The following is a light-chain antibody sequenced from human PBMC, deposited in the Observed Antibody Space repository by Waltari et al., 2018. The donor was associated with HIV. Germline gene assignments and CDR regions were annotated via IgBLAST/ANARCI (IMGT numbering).Light chain of an antibody. Sequence: AVTQPASVSGLPGQSTTISCTGDASDFGLYNSVSWSQQHPGKPPSLILYDVDSRGSGGTERFSGSMSGNTASLTSSGLRAEDEGHYYCASCTDDNTVIFGGGTEVTVL. CDR2: DVD. CDR3: ASCTDDNTVI. CDR1: ASDFGLYNS. J-gene: IGLJ2*01. V-gene: IGLV2-14*03.